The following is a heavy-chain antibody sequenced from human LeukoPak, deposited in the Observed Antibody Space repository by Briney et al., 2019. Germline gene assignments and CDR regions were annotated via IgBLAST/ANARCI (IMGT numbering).Heavy chain of an antibody. V-gene: IGHV3-20*01. CDR3: ARAISEWELGAFDI. Sequence: GGSLRLSCAASGFTFDDYGMSWVRQAPGKGLEWVSGINWNGGSTGYADSVKGRFTISRDNAKNSLYLQMNSLRAEDTALYHCARAISEWELGAFDIWGQGTMVTVSS. D-gene: IGHD1-26*01. J-gene: IGHJ3*02. CDR2: INWNGGST. CDR1: GFTFDDYG.